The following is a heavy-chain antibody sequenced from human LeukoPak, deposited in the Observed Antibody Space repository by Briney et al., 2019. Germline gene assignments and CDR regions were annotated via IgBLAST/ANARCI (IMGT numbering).Heavy chain of an antibody. V-gene: IGHV3-23*01. CDR3: AKVGPHIDYGDYVYDY. CDR1: GSTFSSYA. J-gene: IGHJ4*02. Sequence: GGSLRLSCAASGSTFSSYAMSWVRQAPGKGLEWVSAISGSGGSAYYADSVKGRFTISRDNSKNTLYLQMNSLRAEDTAVYYCAKVGPHIDYGDYVYDYWGQGTLVTVSS. D-gene: IGHD4-17*01. CDR2: ISGSGGSA.